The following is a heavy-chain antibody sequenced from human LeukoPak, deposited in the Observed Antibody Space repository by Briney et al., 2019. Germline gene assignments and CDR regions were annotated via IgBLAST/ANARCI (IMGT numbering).Heavy chain of an antibody. CDR2: INHSGST. CDR3: ARGSITYYGSGSYFQ. D-gene: IGHD3-10*01. Sequence: PSETLSLTCAVYGGSFSGYYWSWIRQPPGKGLGWIGEINHSGSTNYNPSLKSRVTISVDTSKNQFSLKMNSVSAADTAVYYCARGSITYYGSGSYFQWGQGTLVTVSS. J-gene: IGHJ4*02. V-gene: IGHV4-34*01. CDR1: GGSFSGYY.